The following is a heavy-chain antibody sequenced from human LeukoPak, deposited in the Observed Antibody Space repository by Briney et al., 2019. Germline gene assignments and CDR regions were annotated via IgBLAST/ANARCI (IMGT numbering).Heavy chain of an antibody. V-gene: IGHV1-2*06. Sequence: ASVKVSYKASGYTLTDYYMHWVRQAPGQGLEWMGRINPNSGGTNYAQKFQGRVTMTRDTSISTVYMELSRLRSDDTAVYYCARVGYYESSGYYEYWGQGTLVTVSS. CDR3: ARVGYYESSGYYEY. CDR2: INPNSGGT. D-gene: IGHD3-22*01. CDR1: GYTLTDYY. J-gene: IGHJ4*02.